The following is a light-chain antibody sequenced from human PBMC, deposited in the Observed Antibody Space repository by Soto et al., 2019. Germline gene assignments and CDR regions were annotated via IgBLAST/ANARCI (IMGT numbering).Light chain of an antibody. J-gene: IGLJ2*01. V-gene: IGLV1-51*01. CDR3: GTWDSSLNVGV. Sequence: QSVLTQPPSVSAAPGQKVTISCSGSSSNIGNNYVSWYQQLPGTAPKLLIYDNNKRPSGIPDRFSGSKSGKSATLGITGLQTGDEADYYCGTWDSSLNVGVFGGGTQLTVL. CDR1: SSNIGNNY. CDR2: DNN.